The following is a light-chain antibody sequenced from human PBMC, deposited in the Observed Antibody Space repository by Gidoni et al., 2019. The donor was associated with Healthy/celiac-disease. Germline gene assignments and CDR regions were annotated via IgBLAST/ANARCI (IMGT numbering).Light chain of an antibody. CDR2: GAY. CDR3: QHLPTLIT. Sequence: DSQVTQSPSVLSASVGDSVSITCRASQGSSSHIAWYQQKLGDAPQLLIFGAYTLQSGVPSRFSGSGSGTEFTLTISSLQPEDFATYYCQHLPTLITFGPGTRLDIK. V-gene: IGKV1-9*01. J-gene: IGKJ5*01. CDR1: QGSSSH.